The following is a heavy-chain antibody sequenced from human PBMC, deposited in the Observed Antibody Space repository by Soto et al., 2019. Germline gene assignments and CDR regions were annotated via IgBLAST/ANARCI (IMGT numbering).Heavy chain of an antibody. CDR3: ARVAGGEYQLLLGGDCFDP. J-gene: IGHJ5*02. CDR2: IYHSGST. Sequence: PSETLSLTCAVSGGSISSGGYSWSWIRQPPGKGLEWIGYIYHSGSTYYNPSLKSRVTISVDRSKNQFSLKLSSVTAADTAVYYCARVAGGEYQLLLGGDCFDPWGQGTLVTVSS. CDR1: GGSISSGGYS. D-gene: IGHD2-2*01. V-gene: IGHV4-30-2*01.